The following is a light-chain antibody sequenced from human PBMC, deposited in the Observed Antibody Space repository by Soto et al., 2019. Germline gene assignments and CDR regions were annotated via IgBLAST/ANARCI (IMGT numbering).Light chain of an antibody. CDR3: CSYAGSYTYV. V-gene: IGLV2-11*01. Sequence: SALTQPRSVSGSPGQSVTISCTGTSSDVGGYNYVSWYQQHPGKAPKLMIYDVSKRPSGVPDRFSASKSGNTASLTISGLQAEDEADYYCCSYAGSYTYVFGTGTKVTVL. J-gene: IGLJ1*01. CDR1: SSDVGGYNY. CDR2: DVS.